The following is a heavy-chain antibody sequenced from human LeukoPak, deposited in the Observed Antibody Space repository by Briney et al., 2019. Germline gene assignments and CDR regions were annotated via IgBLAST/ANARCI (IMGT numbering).Heavy chain of an antibody. CDR1: GYTFTSYG. CDR2: ISAYNGNT. Sequence: GASVKVSCKASGYTFTSYGISWVRQAPGQGLEWMGWISAYNGNTNYAQKLQGRVTMTTDTSTSTAYMELRRLRSDDTAVYYCARSKDYYDSSGAFDIWGQGTMVTVSS. D-gene: IGHD3-22*01. CDR3: ARSKDYYDSSGAFDI. V-gene: IGHV1-18*01. J-gene: IGHJ3*02.